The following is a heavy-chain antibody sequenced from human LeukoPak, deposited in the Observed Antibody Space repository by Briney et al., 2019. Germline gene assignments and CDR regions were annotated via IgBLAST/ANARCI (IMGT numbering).Heavy chain of an antibody. V-gene: IGHV4-61*08. CDR1: GGSISSGGYY. J-gene: IGHJ4*02. Sequence: SETLSLTCTVSGGSISSGGYYWSWIRQHPGKGLEWIGYIYYSGSTNYNPSLKSRVTISVDTSKNQFSLKLSSVTAADTAVYYCARWGSDSGSYPSGDSDYWGQGTLVTVSS. D-gene: IGHD1-26*01. CDR2: IYYSGST. CDR3: ARWGSDSGSYPSGDSDY.